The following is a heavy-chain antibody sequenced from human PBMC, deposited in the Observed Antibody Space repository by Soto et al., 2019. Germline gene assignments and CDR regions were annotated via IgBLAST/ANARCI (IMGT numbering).Heavy chain of an antibody. CDR3: ARDQTASGGYSDS. Sequence: GGSLRLSCEGSGFPFRSYGIQWVRQAPGKGLEWLGLIWNDGSHAYYADSVKGRFTISRDNSKNTVFLQVSNLRAEDTAVYFCARDQTASGGYSDSWGQGTLVTVSS. CDR2: IWNDGSHA. CDR1: GFPFRSYG. V-gene: IGHV3-33*01. D-gene: IGHD2-15*01. J-gene: IGHJ4*02.